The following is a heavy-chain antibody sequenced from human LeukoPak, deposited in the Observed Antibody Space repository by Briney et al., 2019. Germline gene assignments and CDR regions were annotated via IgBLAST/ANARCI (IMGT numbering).Heavy chain of an antibody. CDR1: GFTLSSYI. D-gene: IGHD2/OR15-2a*01. Sequence: GGSLRLSCTASGFTLSSYIMSWVRQAPGKGLEWVSTITSDGSTFYVDSVRGRFTITSDKAENTLSLQLHSMRVEDTDVYYCEKRRFYDGGCFPFEYWGQGTLVTVS. CDR2: ITSDGST. V-gene: IGHV3-23*01. J-gene: IGHJ4*02. CDR3: EKRRFYDGGCFPFEY.